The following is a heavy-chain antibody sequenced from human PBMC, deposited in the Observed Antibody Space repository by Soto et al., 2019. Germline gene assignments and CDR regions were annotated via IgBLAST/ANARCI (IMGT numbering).Heavy chain of an antibody. J-gene: IGHJ5*02. CDR2: IIPILGIA. V-gene: IGHV1-69*08. D-gene: IGHD6-13*01. Sequence: QVQLVQSGAEVKKPGSSVKVSCKASGGTFSSYTISWVRQAPGQGLEWMGRIIPILGIANYAQKFQGRVTITADKSTSTAYMELSSLRSEDTAVYYCARESLRSSSRYLGWFDPWGQGTLVTVSS. CDR1: GGTFSSYT. CDR3: ARESLRSSSRYLGWFDP.